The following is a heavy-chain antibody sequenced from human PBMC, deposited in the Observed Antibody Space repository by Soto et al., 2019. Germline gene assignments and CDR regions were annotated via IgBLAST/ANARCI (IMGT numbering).Heavy chain of an antibody. Sequence: PGGSLRLSCAASGFTFGTYAMHWVRQAPGKGLEWVAVIYYDGSNRYYGDAVKGRFTISRDNSKSTLYLQMSSLRVEDTAVYYCARAFCTNGVCYYFFDYWGHATLVTVSS. V-gene: IGHV3-33*01. CDR1: GFTFGTYA. CDR3: ARAFCTNGVCYYFFDY. CDR2: IYYDGSNR. J-gene: IGHJ4*01. D-gene: IGHD2-8*01.